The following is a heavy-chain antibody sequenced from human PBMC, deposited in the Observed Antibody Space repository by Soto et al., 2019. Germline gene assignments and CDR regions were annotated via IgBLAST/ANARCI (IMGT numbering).Heavy chain of an antibody. J-gene: IGHJ3*02. CDR1: GGTFSSYT. CDR2: IIPILGIA. CDR3: AREESASPYGDYASAFDI. V-gene: IGHV1-69*04. D-gene: IGHD4-17*01. Sequence: GASVKVSCKASGGTFSSYTISWVRQAPGQGLEWIGRIIPILGIANYAQKFQGRVTITADKSTSTAYMELSSLRSEDTAVYYCAREESASPYGDYASAFDIWGQGTMVTVSS.